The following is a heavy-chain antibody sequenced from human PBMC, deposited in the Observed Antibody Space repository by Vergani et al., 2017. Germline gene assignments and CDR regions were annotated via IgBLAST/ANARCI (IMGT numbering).Heavy chain of an antibody. D-gene: IGHD6-13*01. J-gene: IGHJ4*02. V-gene: IGHV3-23*01. Sequence: EVQLLESGGGLVQPGGSLRLSCAASGFTFSSYAMSWVRQAPGKGLEWVSAISGSVGSTYYADSVKGRFTISRDKSKNTLYLQMNSLRAEDTAVYYCAKDSSSWYWSDYWGQGTLVTVSS. CDR3: AKDSSSWYWSDY. CDR2: ISGSVGST. CDR1: GFTFSSYA.